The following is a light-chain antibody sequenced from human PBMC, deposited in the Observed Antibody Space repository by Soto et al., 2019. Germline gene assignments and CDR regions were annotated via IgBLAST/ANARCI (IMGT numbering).Light chain of an antibody. CDR1: QSVLYSSNNKNY. J-gene: IGKJ3*01. CDR2: WAS. Sequence: DIVMTQSPDSLAVSLGERATINCKSSQSVLYSSNNKNYLAWYQQKPGQAPKLLIHWASTRESGVPDRFSGSGSGTDFTLTISSLQAEDVAVYYCQQYYSSPFTFGPGTKVDIK. V-gene: IGKV4-1*01. CDR3: QQYYSSPFT.